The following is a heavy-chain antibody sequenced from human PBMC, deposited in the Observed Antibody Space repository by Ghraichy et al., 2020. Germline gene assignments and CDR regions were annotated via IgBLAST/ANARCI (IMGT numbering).Heavy chain of an antibody. Sequence: ESLNISCTVSGGSISSYYWSWIRQPPGKGLEWIGYIYYSGSTNYNPSLKSRVTISVDTSKNQFSLKLSSVTAADTAVYYCARNIYDFWSGYYTGYFDYWGQGTLVTVSS. CDR2: IYYSGST. CDR1: GGSISSYY. CDR3: ARNIYDFWSGYYTGYFDY. J-gene: IGHJ4*02. D-gene: IGHD3-3*01. V-gene: IGHV4-59*08.